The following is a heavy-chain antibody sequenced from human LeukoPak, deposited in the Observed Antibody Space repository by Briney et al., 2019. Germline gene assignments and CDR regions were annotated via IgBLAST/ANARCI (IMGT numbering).Heavy chain of an antibody. CDR1: GFTFSSYG. D-gene: IGHD3-22*01. CDR3: ARDVTMIVVVYYYYMDV. J-gene: IGHJ6*03. Sequence: HPGGSLRLSCAASGFTFSSYGMHWVRQAPGKGLEWVAVISYDGSNKYYADSVKGRFTISRDNSKNTLYLQMNSLRAEDTAVYYCARDVTMIVVVYYYYMDVWGKGTTVTVSS. CDR2: ISYDGSNK. V-gene: IGHV3-30*19.